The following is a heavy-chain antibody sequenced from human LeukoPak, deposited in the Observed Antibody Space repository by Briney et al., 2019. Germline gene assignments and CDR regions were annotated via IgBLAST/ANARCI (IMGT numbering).Heavy chain of an antibody. J-gene: IGHJ4*02. CDR3: ARSNNGGWGYSDY. CDR2: IWYDGSNK. D-gene: IGHD1-1*01. V-gene: IGHV3-33*01. Sequence: PGRSLRLSCAASGFSFSNYGMHWVRQAPGKGLEWVAVIWYDGSNKYYADSVKGRFTISRDNSKNTLYVQMSSLRAEDTAVYYCARSNNGGWGYSDYWGQGSLVTVSS. CDR1: GFSFSNYG.